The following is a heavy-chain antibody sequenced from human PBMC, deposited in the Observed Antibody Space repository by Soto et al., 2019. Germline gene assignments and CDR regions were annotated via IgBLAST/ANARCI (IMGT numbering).Heavy chain of an antibody. CDR3: AHSYSPPLFSDY. V-gene: IGHV2-5*01. CDR2: IYCNGRE. J-gene: IGHJ4*02. Sequence: QITLKEAGPALLKPTQTLTLTCTFSGFSLSSTSVAVGWILQPPEKALEWLALIYCNGREAYIPSLRSRLPISTDTSKSQIVFTMTNMDPVDTGTYFCAHSYSPPLFSDYWGPGTLVTVSS. CDR1: GFSLSSTSVA. D-gene: IGHD2-21*01.